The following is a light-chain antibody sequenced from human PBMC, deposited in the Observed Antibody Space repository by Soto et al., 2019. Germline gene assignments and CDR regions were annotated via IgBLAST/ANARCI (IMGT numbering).Light chain of an antibody. J-gene: IGKJ1*01. CDR2: KAS. CDR1: QNINSW. Sequence: EIRMTQDRSTRPASVEDRITIGCRASQNINSWLAWYQQKPGKAPKLLIYKASYLQSWVPSTFSGSGSGTEFTLTIASLQREDFGNYYCQQYKSYYSSSFGQGTKVDIK. CDR3: QQYKSYYSSS. V-gene: IGKV1-5*03.